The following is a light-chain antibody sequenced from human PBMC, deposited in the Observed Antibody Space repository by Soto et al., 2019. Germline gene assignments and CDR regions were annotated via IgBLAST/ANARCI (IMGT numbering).Light chain of an antibody. CDR1: QSIDTY. J-gene: IGKJ4*01. Sequence: VLTQSPATLSSSPGERATLSCRASQSIDTYLAWYQQKPGQAPRLLIYDASDGATGIPARFSGSGSGTAFTLTISGLEPEDFALYYCQQRYNWPLTFGGGTKVDIK. CDR2: DAS. V-gene: IGKV3-11*01. CDR3: QQRYNWPLT.